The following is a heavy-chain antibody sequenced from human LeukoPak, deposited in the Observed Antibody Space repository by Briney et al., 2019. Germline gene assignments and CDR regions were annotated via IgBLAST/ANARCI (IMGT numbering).Heavy chain of an antibody. CDR2: MNPNSGNT. V-gene: IGHV1-8*01. CDR3: ARGLAEWEQNDAFDI. D-gene: IGHD1-26*01. CDR1: GYTFTSFD. J-gene: IGHJ3*02. Sequence: ASVKVSCEASGYTFTSFDINWVRQATGQGLEWMGWMNPNSGNTGYAQNFQGRVTMTRNNSISTACMEVSSLRSEDTAVYYCARGLAEWEQNDAFDIWGQGTMVTVSS.